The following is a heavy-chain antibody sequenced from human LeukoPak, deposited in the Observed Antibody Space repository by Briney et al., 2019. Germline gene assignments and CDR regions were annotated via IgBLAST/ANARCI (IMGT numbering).Heavy chain of an antibody. Sequence: SVKVSCKASGGTFSSYAISWVRQAPGQGLEWMGGIIPIFGTANYAQKFQGRVTITADKSTSTAYMELSSLRSEDTAVYYCARVDSRSNACDYWGQGTLVAVSS. CDR1: GGTFSSYA. D-gene: IGHD6-13*01. CDR3: ARVDSRSNACDY. J-gene: IGHJ4*02. CDR2: IIPIFGTA. V-gene: IGHV1-69*06.